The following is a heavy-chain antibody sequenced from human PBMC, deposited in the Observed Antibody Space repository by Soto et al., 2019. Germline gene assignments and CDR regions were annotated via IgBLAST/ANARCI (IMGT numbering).Heavy chain of an antibody. Sequence: GGSLRLSCAASGFAFSSYGMSWVRQAPGKGLEWVSSTSGSGASTYYADFVKGRFTISRDNSKTTLYLQMDSLRVEDTAIFYCPKSTTHPFYWGQGTLVTVSS. V-gene: IGHV3-23*01. CDR2: TSGSGAST. CDR3: PKSTTHPFY. CDR1: GFAFSSYG. J-gene: IGHJ4*02.